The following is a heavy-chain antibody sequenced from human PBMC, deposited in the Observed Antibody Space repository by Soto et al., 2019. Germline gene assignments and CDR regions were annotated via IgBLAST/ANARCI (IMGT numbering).Heavy chain of an antibody. CDR1: GGSISSYY. D-gene: IGHD2-21*02. V-gene: IGHV4-59*01. J-gene: IGHJ6*02. CDR3: ARDLWGYCGTDCYPLDV. CDR2: MYNTGST. Sequence: PSETLSLTCTVSGGSISSYYWSWIRQPPGKGLEWIGYMYNTGSTIYNPSLKSRVTISVDISKNQFSLKLNPVTAADTAVYYCARDLWGYCGTDCYPLDVWGQGTTVTVSS.